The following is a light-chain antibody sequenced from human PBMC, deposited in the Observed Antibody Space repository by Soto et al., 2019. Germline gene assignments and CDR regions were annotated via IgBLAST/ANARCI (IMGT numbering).Light chain of an antibody. CDR1: SSYISSYNY. J-gene: IGLJ2*01. CDR3: SSYTISSTVV. CDR2: DVS. Sequence: QSVLTQPASVSGSPGKSITISCTTSSSYISSYNYVSWYQQHTGKAPRLIIYDVSSRPSGISNRFSGSKSGNTVSLTISGLQAEDEADYFCSSYTISSTVVFGGGTKVTVL. V-gene: IGLV2-14*03.